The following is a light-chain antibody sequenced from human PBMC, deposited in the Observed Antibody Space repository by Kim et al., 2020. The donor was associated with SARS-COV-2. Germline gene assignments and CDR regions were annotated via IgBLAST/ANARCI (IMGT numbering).Light chain of an antibody. CDR1: QVINNY. Sequence: ASGGDRVTSTCRERQVINNYLAWYQQKRGKAPTVLIYGASTLHSGVPSRFSGSGSGTDFTLTISSLQPEDVGTYYCQKYDSAPWTFGHGTKVDIK. CDR2: GAS. V-gene: IGKV1-27*01. CDR3: QKYDSAPWT. J-gene: IGKJ1*01.